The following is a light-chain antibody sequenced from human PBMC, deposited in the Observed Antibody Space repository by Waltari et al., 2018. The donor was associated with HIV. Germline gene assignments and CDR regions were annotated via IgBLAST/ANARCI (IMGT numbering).Light chain of an antibody. CDR2: LRS. Sequence: ILMAQSPLSLPATPGEPAFISCKSNQSLLHNDLYFVDWYVQRPGQSPQPLIYLRSTRDSGVSDMFRGTGSGTDVTLSISEVEAEDVGTYYCMQALQTPYTFGQGTKLDLK. V-gene: IGKV2-28*01. CDR1: QSLLHNDLYF. CDR3: MQALQTPYT. J-gene: IGKJ2*01.